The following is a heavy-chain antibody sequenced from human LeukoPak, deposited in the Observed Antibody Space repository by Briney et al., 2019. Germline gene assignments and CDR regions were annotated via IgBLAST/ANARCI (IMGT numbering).Heavy chain of an antibody. CDR1: GGSISSGGYS. V-gene: IGHV4-30-2*01. D-gene: IGHD2/OR15-2a*01. CDR3: ARVNTFGQEAFDP. J-gene: IGHJ5*02. CDR2: IYHSGST. Sequence: PSETLSLTCAVSGGSISSGGYSWSWIRQPPGKGLEWIGYIYHSGSTYYNPSLKSRVTISVDRSKNQFSLKLSSVTAADTAVYYCARVNTFGQEAFDPWGQGTLVTVSS.